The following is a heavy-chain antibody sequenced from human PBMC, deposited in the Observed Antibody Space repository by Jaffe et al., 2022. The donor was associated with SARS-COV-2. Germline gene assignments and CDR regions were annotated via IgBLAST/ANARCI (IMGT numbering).Heavy chain of an antibody. Sequence: QMQLVQSGPEVKKPGTSVKVSCKASGFTFTSSAMQWVRQARGQRLEWIGWIVVGSGNTNYAQKFQERVTITRDMSTSTAYMELSSLRSEDTAVYYCAAVGAPVGATSYYYYGMDVWGQGTTVTVSS. CDR1: GFTFTSSA. V-gene: IGHV1-58*02. J-gene: IGHJ6*02. CDR2: IVVGSGNT. D-gene: IGHD1-26*01. CDR3: AAVGAPVGATSYYYYGMDV.